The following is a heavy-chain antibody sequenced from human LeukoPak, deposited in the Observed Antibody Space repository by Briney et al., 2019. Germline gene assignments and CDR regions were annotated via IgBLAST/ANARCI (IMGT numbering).Heavy chain of an antibody. CDR1: GFTFSSYW. D-gene: IGHD3-16*02. V-gene: IGHV3-7*01. J-gene: IGHJ4*02. CDR2: IKRDGSEK. Sequence: GGSLRLSCAASGFTFSSYWMSWVRQAPGKGLEWVANIKRDGSEKYYVDSVKGRFTISRDNAKNSLYLQMNSLRAEDTAVYYCARLSVRDDYVWGSYRLFDYWGQGTLVTVSS. CDR3: ARLSVRDDYVWGSYRLFDY.